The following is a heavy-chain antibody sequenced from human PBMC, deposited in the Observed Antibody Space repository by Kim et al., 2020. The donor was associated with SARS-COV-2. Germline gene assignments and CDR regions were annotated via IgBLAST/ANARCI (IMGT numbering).Heavy chain of an antibody. J-gene: IGHJ6*02. CDR1: GGSISSSSYY. D-gene: IGHD1-1*01. CDR3: ARHRTAGTPPRNYYYGMDV. V-gene: IGHV4-39*01. Sequence: SETLSLTCTVSGGSISSSSYYWGWIRQPPGKGLEWIGSIYYSGSTYYNPSLKSRVTISVDTSKNQFSLKLSSVTAADTAVYYCARHRTAGTPPRNYYYGMDVWGQGTTVTVSS. CDR2: IYYSGST.